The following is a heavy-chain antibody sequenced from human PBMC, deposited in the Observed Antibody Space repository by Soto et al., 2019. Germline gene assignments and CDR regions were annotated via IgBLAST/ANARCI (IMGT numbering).Heavy chain of an antibody. CDR3: ARHQPDSRFWELSYYNYMYV. Sequence: PSETLSLTCTVSGGSISSSSYYWGWIRQPPGKGLEWIGSIYYSGSTYYNPSLKSRVTISVDTSKNQFSLKLSSVTAADTAVYYCARHQPDSRFWELSYYNYMYVCGKGTTVTVS. D-gene: IGHD3-16*02. V-gene: IGHV4-39*01. CDR1: GGSISSSSYY. CDR2: IYYSGST. J-gene: IGHJ6*03.